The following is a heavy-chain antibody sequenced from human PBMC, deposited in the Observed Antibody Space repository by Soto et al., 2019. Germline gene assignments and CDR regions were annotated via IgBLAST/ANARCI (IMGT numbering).Heavy chain of an antibody. CDR2: ISSSSSYI. J-gene: IGHJ5*02. CDR3: ASHGSGSGWYRSPNRFDP. D-gene: IGHD6-19*01. Sequence: GGSLRLSCAASGFTFSSYSMNWVRQAPGKGLEWVSSISSSSSYIYYADSMKGRFTISRDNAKNSLYLQMNSLRAEDTAVYYCASHGSGSGWYRSPNRFDPWGQGTLVTVSS. CDR1: GFTFSSYS. V-gene: IGHV3-21*01.